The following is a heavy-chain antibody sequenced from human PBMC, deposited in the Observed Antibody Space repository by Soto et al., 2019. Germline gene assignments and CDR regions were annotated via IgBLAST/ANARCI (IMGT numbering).Heavy chain of an antibody. CDR2: ISAYNGNT. J-gene: IGHJ3*02. CDR3: ARDAGDYIWGSYRSAPSAAFDI. V-gene: IGHV1-18*01. CDR1: GYTFTSYG. Sequence: ASVKVSCKASGYTFTSYGISWVRQAPGQEQERMGWISAYNGNTNYAQKLQGRVTMTTDTSTSTAYIELRSLRSDDTAVYYCARDAGDYIWGSYRSAPSAAFDIWGQGTMVTVSS. D-gene: IGHD3-16*02.